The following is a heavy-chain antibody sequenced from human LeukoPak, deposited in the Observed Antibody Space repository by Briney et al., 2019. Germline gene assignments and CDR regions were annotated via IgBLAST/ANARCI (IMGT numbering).Heavy chain of an antibody. J-gene: IGHJ3*02. CDR3: AREVTNDAFDI. Sequence: GGSLRLSCAASGFAFNTYGMSWVRQAPGKGLEWVSAISGNGGTTYYSDSVKGRFTVSRDNSKNTLFLQMSSLRADDTALYYCAREVTNDAFDIWGQGTMVTVSS. CDR1: GFAFNTYG. V-gene: IGHV3-23*01. CDR2: ISGNGGTT. D-gene: IGHD4-17*01.